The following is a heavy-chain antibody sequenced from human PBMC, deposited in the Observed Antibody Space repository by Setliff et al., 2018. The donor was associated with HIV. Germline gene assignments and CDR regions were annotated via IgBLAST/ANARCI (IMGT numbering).Heavy chain of an antibody. J-gene: IGHJ5*02. Sequence: SETLSLTCVVSGYSISSSYWWGWIRQPPGKGLEWIGWIGYIYKGGSTYYNPSLKSRVTMSEDTSKNQFSLKLRSVTAADTAVYYCAKVAVTEYCSSTSCQNWFDPWGQGTLVTVSS. CDR1: GYSISSSYW. CDR3: AKVAVTEYCSSTSCQNWFDP. V-gene: IGHV4-28*03. CDR2: IYKGGST. D-gene: IGHD2-2*01.